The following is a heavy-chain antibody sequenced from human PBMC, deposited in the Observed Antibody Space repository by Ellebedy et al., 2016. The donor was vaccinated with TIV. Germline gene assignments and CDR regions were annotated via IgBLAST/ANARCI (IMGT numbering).Heavy chain of an antibody. Sequence: SEALSLTXTVSGYSISSGYYWGWIRQPPGKGLEWIGSIYHSGSTYHNPYLKSRVTILVGTSKNQFSLKLSSVTAADTAVYYCARDMVRGAFDIWGQGAMVTVSP. CDR2: IYHSGST. J-gene: IGHJ3*02. CDR3: ARDMVRGAFDI. V-gene: IGHV4-38-2*02. CDR1: GYSISSGYY. D-gene: IGHD3-10*01.